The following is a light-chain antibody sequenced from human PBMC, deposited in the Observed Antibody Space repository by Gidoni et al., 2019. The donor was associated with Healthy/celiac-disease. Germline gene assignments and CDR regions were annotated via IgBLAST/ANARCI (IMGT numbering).Light chain of an antibody. CDR1: KSVLYSSNNKNY. J-gene: IGKJ3*01. CDR2: WAS. V-gene: IGKV4-1*01. Sequence: IVMTQSPDSLAVSLGERATINCKSSKSVLYSSNNKNYLAWYQQKPGQPPKLLISWASTREAGVPDRFSGSGSGTDFTLTISSLQAEDVAVYYCQQYYSTPPTFGPGTKVDIK. CDR3: QQYYSTPPT.